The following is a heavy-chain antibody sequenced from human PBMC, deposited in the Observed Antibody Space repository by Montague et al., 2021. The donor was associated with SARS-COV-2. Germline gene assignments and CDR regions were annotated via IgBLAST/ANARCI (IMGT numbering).Heavy chain of an antibody. Sequence: SETLSLTCTVSGGSITNNIDYWAWIRQPPGKGLEWFVSIYDTKNTYYNPSLKSPVTISVVTSKNHLTLKLSSVTAAETAVYDCARLKRYFDSSGSPSALDFWGQGTTVTVSS. D-gene: IGHD3-22*01. J-gene: IGHJ3*01. CDR3: ARLKRYFDSSGSPSALDF. CDR1: GGSITNNIDY. CDR2: IYDTKNT. V-gene: IGHV4-39*02.